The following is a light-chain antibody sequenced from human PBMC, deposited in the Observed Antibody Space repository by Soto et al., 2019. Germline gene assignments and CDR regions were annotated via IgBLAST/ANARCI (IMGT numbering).Light chain of an antibody. CDR1: QSVLYSSNNKNY. CDR2: WAS. J-gene: IGKJ1*01. V-gene: IGKV4-1*01. CDR3: QRYYRPWT. Sequence: DIVMAQSPDSLAVSLGESATINCKSSQSVLYSSNNKNYLAWYQQKPGQPPKLLIYWASTRESGVPDRFSGSGSGTDFTLTISRLQAEDVAVYYCQRYYRPWTFGQGTKGEI.